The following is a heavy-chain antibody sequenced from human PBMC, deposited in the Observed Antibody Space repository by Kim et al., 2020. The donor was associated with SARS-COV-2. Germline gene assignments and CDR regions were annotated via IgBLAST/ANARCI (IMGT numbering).Heavy chain of an antibody. CDR2: T. V-gene: IGHV3-64D*09. CDR3: VTSAFYGSFDY. D-gene: IGHD3-10*01. Sequence: TYYGDSVKGRFIISRDNSKNTLYLQMSSLRTEDTAVYYCVTSAFYGSFDYWGQGTLVTVSS. J-gene: IGHJ4*02.